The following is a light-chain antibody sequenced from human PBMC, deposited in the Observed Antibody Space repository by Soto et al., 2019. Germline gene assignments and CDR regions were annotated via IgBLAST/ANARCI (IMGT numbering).Light chain of an antibody. CDR1: QNIRSR. V-gene: IGKV1-5*01. J-gene: IGKJ5*01. CDR3: QKLDSYPLT. CDR2: AAS. Sequence: DIQMTQSPSSLSASVGDRVTITCRASQNIRSRLAWFQQKPGKAPKLLIYAASTLQSGVPPRFSGSGSGTEFTLTISSLQPEDFASYYCQKLDSYPLTFGQGTRLEIK.